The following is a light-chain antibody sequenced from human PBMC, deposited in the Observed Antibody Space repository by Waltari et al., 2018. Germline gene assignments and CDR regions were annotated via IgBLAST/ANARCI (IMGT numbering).Light chain of an antibody. Sequence: QSALTQPASVSGSPGQPITISCTGTSSDVGRYDRVSWYQQPPGKSPKLLIEDVSQRPSGVSNRFSGSKSGNTASLTISGLQAEDEADYYCSSYAGIRFVLFGGGTKLTVL. V-gene: IGLV2-23*02. CDR1: SSDVGRYDR. CDR2: DVS. J-gene: IGLJ2*01. CDR3: SSYAGIRFVL.